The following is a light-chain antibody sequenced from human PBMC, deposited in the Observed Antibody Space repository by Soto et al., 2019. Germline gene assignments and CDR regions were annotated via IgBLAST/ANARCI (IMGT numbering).Light chain of an antibody. CDR1: QRVGSY. CDR3: QQSHNTPLT. CDR2: SAS. V-gene: IGKV1-39*01. J-gene: IGKJ1*01. Sequence: DIQMTQSPSSLSASVGDRVTITCRASQRVGSYLNWYQQKPGKAPTLLTYSASELQSGVSSRFSGSGSGTDFTLTIRNLQPEDFAVYYCQQSHNTPLTFGQGTKVDIK.